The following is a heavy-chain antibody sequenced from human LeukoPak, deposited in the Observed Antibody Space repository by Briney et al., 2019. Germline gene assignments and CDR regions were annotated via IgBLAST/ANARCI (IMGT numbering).Heavy chain of an antibody. CDR3: ARGGGIRY. J-gene: IGHJ4*02. Sequence: GGSLRLSCAASGFTFSSHWMSWVRQAPGKGLEWVANIKEDGSEKYYVDSVKGRFTISRDNANNSLYLQMNSLRAEDTAVYYCARGGGIRYWGQGTPVTVSS. CDR1: GFTFSSHW. V-gene: IGHV3-7*01. D-gene: IGHD3-16*01. CDR2: IKEDGSEK.